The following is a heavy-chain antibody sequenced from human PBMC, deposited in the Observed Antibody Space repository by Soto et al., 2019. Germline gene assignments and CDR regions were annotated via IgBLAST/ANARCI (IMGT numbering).Heavy chain of an antibody. J-gene: IGHJ3*02. Sequence: QVTLKGSGPVLVKPTETLTLTCTVSGFSLSNARMGVSWIRQPPGKALEWLAHIFSNDEKSYSISLKSRLTISKDTSKSQVVLTMTNMDPVDTATYYCARMGVYDSSALKPNYAFDIWGQGTMVTVSS. CDR1: GFSLSNARMG. D-gene: IGHD3-22*01. CDR3: ARMGVYDSSALKPNYAFDI. V-gene: IGHV2-26*01. CDR2: IFSNDEK.